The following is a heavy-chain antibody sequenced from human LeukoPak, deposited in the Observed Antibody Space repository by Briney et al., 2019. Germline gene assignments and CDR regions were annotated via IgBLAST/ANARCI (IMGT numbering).Heavy chain of an antibody. CDR3: AREITMGSFDY. J-gene: IGHJ4*02. CDR1: GYTFTGYY. D-gene: IGHD3-10*01. CDR2: INPNSGGT. Sequence: GASVKVSCKASGYTFTGYYMHWVRQAPGQGLEWMGWINPNSGGTYYAQKFQGRVTMTWDTSISTAYMELSRLRSDDTAVYYCAREITMGSFDYWGQGTLVTVSS. V-gene: IGHV1-2*02.